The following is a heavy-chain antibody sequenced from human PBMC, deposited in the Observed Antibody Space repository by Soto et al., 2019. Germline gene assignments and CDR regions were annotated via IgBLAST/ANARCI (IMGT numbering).Heavy chain of an antibody. CDR3: ARDRVPSSWPTYNPYNWFDP. CDR1: GGTFSSYA. V-gene: IGHV1-69*01. D-gene: IGHD6-13*01. Sequence: QVQLVQSGAEVKKPGSSVKVSCTASGGTFSSYAISWVRQAPGQGLEWMGGIIPIFGTANYAQKFQGRVTITADESTSTAYMELSSPRSEDTAVDYCARDRVPSSWPTYNPYNWFDPWGQGTLVTVSS. CDR2: IIPIFGTA. J-gene: IGHJ5*02.